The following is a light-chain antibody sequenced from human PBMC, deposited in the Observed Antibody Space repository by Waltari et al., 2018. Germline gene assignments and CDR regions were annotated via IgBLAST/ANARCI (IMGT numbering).Light chain of an antibody. J-gene: IGLJ2*01. CDR1: SSHIGAGYD. V-gene: IGLV1-40*01. Sequence: QSVLTQPPSVSGAPGQRVPISCTGSSSHIGAGYDVHWYQQLPGTAPKLLIHGNSNRPSGIPDRFSGSKSGTSASLAITGLQAEDEADYYCQSYDSSLRGVFGGGTKLTVL. CDR3: QSYDSSLRGV. CDR2: GNS.